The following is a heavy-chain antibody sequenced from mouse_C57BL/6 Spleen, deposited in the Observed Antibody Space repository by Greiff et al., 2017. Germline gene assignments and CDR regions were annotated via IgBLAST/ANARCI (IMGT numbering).Heavy chain of an antibody. D-gene: IGHD2-2*01. CDR2: IDPSDSYT. J-gene: IGHJ2*01. V-gene: IGHV1-69*01. CDR1: GYTFTSYW. Sequence: VQLQQPGAELVMPGASVKVSCKASGYTFTSYWMHWVKQRPGPGLEWIGEIDPSDSYTNYNQKFKGKSTLTVEKSSSTAYMQLSSLTSEDSAVYYCASNYGYGYYFDYWGQGTTLTVSS. CDR3: ASNYGYGYYFDY.